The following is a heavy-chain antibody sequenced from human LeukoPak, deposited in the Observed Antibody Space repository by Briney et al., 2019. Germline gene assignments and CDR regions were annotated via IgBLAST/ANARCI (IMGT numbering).Heavy chain of an antibody. D-gene: IGHD6-19*01. CDR2: INPTSGAT. Sequence: ASVRVSFMASVYTFTVYFIHWVRQAPGQGGGWVGWINPTSGATNYPQKFQGWVTMPRDTSISTAYMELSRLTSDDTAVYYCARSLGGAVAGPEHYFDSWGQGTLVTVSS. CDR1: VYTFTVYF. CDR3: ARSLGGAVAGPEHYFDS. J-gene: IGHJ4*02. V-gene: IGHV1-2*04.